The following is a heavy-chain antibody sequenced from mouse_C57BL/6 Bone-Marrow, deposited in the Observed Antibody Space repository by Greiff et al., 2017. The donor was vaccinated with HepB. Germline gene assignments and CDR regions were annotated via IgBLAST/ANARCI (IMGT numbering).Heavy chain of an antibody. CDR3: AREGDYDGDVPFAY. J-gene: IGHJ3*01. Sequence: QVQLQQPGAELVKPGASVKMSCKASGYTFTSYWITWVKQRPGQGLEWIGDIYPGSGSTNYNEKFKSKATLTVDTSSSTAYMQLSSLTSEDSAVYYCAREGDYDGDVPFAYWGQGTLVTVSA. V-gene: IGHV1-55*01. CDR1: GYTFTSYW. CDR2: IYPGSGST. D-gene: IGHD2-4*01.